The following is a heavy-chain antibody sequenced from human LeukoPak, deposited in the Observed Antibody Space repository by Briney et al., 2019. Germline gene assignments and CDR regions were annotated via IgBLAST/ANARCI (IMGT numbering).Heavy chain of an antibody. J-gene: IGHJ3*02. Sequence: PSETLSLTCTVSGYSISSGYYWGWIRQPPGKGLEWIGSIYHSGSTYYNPSLKSRVTISVDTSKNQFSLKLSSVTAADTAVYYCARTNYYDSSGYSGDAFDIWGQGTMVTVSS. D-gene: IGHD3-22*01. CDR1: GYSISSGYY. V-gene: IGHV4-38-2*02. CDR3: ARTNYYDSSGYSGDAFDI. CDR2: IYHSGST.